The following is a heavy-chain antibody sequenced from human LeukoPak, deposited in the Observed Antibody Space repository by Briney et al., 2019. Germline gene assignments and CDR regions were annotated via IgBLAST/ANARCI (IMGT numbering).Heavy chain of an antibody. CDR1: GYSFTTYW. CDR3: ARHLKEGLLRWLDP. J-gene: IGHJ5*02. D-gene: IGHD3/OR15-3a*01. CDR2: INPGDSNI. Sequence: HGESLKISCKGSGYSFTTYWIGWVRQLPGKGLEWMGIINPGDSNIIYSPSFQGQVIISADKSISVVYLQWSSLKASDTAIYYCARHLKEGLLRWLDPWGQGTLVTVSS. V-gene: IGHV5-51*01.